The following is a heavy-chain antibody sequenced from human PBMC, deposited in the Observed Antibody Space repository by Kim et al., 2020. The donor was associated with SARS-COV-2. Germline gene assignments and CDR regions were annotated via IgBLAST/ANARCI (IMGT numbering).Heavy chain of an antibody. D-gene: IGHD3-16*01. CDR3: ATGPWGATWVGTYATPQYFVL. CDR1: GDTFSNSA. V-gene: IGHV1-69*13. J-gene: IGHJ6*02. Sequence: SVKVSCKTSGDTFSNSAVSWVRQAPGQGLEWKGVGIPVFPLTNYTEKFLSRLTITADESTATAYMELCVLRSDDTAVYYCATGPWGATWVGTYATPQYFVLWGQGSTVTVSS. CDR2: GIPVFPLT.